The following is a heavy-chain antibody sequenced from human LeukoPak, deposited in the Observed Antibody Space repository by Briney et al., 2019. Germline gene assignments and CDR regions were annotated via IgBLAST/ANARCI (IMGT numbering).Heavy chain of an antibody. J-gene: IGHJ6*03. CDR3: ASHYCTSTSCYVFSGGHMDV. CDR2: IYYSGST. V-gene: IGHV4-39*01. CDR1: GGSISSSSYY. Sequence: SETLSLTCTVSGGSISSSSYYWGWIRQPPGKGLEWIGSIYYSGSTYYDPSLQSRVTISVDTSKNQFSLKLSSVTAADTAVYYCASHYCTSTSCYVFSGGHMDVWGKGTTVTISS. D-gene: IGHD2-2*01.